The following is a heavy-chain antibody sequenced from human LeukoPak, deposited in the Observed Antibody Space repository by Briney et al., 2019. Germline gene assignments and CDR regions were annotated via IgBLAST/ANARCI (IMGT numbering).Heavy chain of an antibody. CDR3: ARVGFKWELDAFDI. CDR1: GYTFTDYY. V-gene: IGHV1-2*02. D-gene: IGHD1-26*01. J-gene: IGHJ3*02. CDR2: INPNSGGT. Sequence: ASVKVSCKASGYTFTDYYMYWVRQAPGQGLEWMGWINPNSGGTNYAQKFQGRVTMTRDTSISTAYMELSRLRSDDTAVYYCARVGFKWELDAFDIWGQGTMVTVSS.